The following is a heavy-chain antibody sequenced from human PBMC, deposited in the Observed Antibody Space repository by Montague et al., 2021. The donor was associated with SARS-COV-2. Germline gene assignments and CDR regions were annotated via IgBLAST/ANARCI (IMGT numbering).Heavy chain of an antibody. CDR2: TYYRSKWYH. V-gene: IGHV6-1*01. CDR3: ARTTTRMLYPENAFDI. J-gene: IGHJ3*02. D-gene: IGHD2-15*01. CDR1: GDSVSSNTAT. Sequence: CAISGDSVSSNTATWNWIRQSPSRGLEWLGRTYYRSKWYHDYAISLKSRITINPDTSKNQFSLQLSSVAPEDTAVFYCARTTTRMLYPENAFDIWGQRTMVTVSS.